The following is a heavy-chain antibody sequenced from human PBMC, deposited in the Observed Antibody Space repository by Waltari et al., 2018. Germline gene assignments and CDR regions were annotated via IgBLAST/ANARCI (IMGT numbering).Heavy chain of an antibody. D-gene: IGHD4-17*01. CDR1: GYTLTELS. J-gene: IGHJ5*02. Sequence: QVQLVQSGAEVKKPGASVKVSCKVSGYTLTELSMHWVRQAPGKGLEWMGGFDPEDGETSYAQKFQGRVTMTEDTATDTAYMELSSLRSEDTAVYYCATTLRDVSWFDPWGQGTLVTVSS. V-gene: IGHV1-24*01. CDR3: ATTLRDVSWFDP. CDR2: FDPEDGET.